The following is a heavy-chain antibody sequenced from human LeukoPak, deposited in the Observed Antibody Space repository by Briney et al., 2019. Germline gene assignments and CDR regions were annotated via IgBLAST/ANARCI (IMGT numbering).Heavy chain of an antibody. CDR3: AREDYDFWSGYYRAFDY. Sequence: GGSLRLSCAASGFTFSSYSMNWVRQAPGKGLEWVSYISSSSSTIYYADSVKGRFTISRDNAKNSLYLQMNSLRAEDTAVYYCAREDYDFWSGYYRAFDYWGQGTLVTVSS. D-gene: IGHD3-3*01. CDR1: GFTFSSYS. J-gene: IGHJ4*02. CDR2: ISSSSSTI. V-gene: IGHV3-48*01.